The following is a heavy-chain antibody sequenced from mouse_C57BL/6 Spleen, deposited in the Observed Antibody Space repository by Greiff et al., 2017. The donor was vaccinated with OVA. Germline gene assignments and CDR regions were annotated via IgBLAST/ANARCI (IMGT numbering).Heavy chain of an antibody. Sequence: VQLQQPGAELVRPGTSVKLSCKASGYTFTSYWMHWVKQRPGQGLEWIGVIDPSDSYTNYNQKFKGKATLTVDTSSSTAYMQLSSLTSEDSAVYDCARGGYSNYEGYFDVWGTGTTVTVSS. D-gene: IGHD2-5*01. J-gene: IGHJ1*03. CDR2: IDPSDSYT. V-gene: IGHV1-59*01. CDR1: GYTFTSYW. CDR3: ARGGYSNYEGYFDV.